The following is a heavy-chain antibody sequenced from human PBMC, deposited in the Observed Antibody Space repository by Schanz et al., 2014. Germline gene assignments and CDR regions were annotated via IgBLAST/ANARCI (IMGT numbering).Heavy chain of an antibody. CDR1: GFSFDDYT. CDR3: AKDRRDNYGSGTFYFEH. D-gene: IGHD3-10*01. V-gene: IGHV3-43*01. CDR2: IDRDGGHT. Sequence: EVQLVESGGVVAQPGGSLRLSCAASGFSFDDYTMHWVRQAPGKGLEWVSLIDRDGGHTYYADSVKGRFTISRDTSKNTLYLQMSSLRAEDTALYFCAKDRRDNYGSGTFYFEHWGQGTLVTVSS. J-gene: IGHJ4*02.